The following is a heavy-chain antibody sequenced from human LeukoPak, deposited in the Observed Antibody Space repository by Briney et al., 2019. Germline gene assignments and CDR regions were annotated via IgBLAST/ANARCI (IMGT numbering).Heavy chain of an antibody. CDR2: IYYSGST. Sequence: SETLSLTCTVSGGSISSYYWSWIRQPPGKGLEWIGYIYYSGSTNYNPSLKSRVTISVDTSRNQFSLKLSSVTAADTAVYYCAREGIVESFDIWGQGTMVTVSS. J-gene: IGHJ3*02. D-gene: IGHD2-15*01. CDR1: GGSISSYY. CDR3: AREGIVESFDI. V-gene: IGHV4-59*01.